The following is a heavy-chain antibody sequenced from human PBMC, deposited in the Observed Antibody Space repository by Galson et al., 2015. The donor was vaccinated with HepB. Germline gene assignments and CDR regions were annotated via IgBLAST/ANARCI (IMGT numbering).Heavy chain of an antibody. Sequence: SLRLSCAASGFTFSSYSMNWVRQAPGKGLEWVSSIISSSSYIYYTDSVKGRFTISRDNAKNSLYLQMNSLRAEDTAVYYCARDTEPNSSGWYSVHGMNVWGQGTTVTVSS. J-gene: IGHJ6*02. V-gene: IGHV3-21*01. CDR3: ARDTEPNSSGWYSVHGMNV. CDR2: IISSSSYI. D-gene: IGHD6-19*01. CDR1: GFTFSSYS.